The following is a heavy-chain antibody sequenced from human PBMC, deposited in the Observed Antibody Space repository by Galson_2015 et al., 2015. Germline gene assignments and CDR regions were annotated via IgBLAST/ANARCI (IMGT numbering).Heavy chain of an antibody. CDR3: ARGDGRGPVTD. J-gene: IGHJ4*02. CDR2: IGTAGDT. V-gene: IGHV3-13*01. D-gene: IGHD2-15*01. CDR1: GFTFSSYD. Sequence: SLRLSCAASGFTFSSYDMHWVRQATGKGLEWVSAIGTAGDTYYPGSVKGRFTISRENAKNSLYLQMNSLRAGDTAVYYCARGDGRGPVTDWGQGTLVTVSS.